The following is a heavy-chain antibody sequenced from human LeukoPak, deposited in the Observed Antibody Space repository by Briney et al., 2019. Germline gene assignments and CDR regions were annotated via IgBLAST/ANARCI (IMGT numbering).Heavy chain of an antibody. J-gene: IGHJ6*02. CDR2: FNPNSGDT. CDR1: GYRFIGYH. Sequence: GASVKVSCKASGYRFIGYHLHWVRQAPGQGPEWMGWFNPNSGDTKYAERFQGRVTMTGDTSISTAYMELSRLRSDDTAIYYCAREKLEDDFWSGEFFYYGMDVWGQGTTVTVSS. V-gene: IGHV1-2*02. CDR3: AREKLEDDFWSGEFFYYGMDV. D-gene: IGHD3-3*01.